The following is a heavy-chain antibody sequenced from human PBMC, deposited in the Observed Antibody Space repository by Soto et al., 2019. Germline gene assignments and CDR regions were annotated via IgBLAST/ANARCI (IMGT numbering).Heavy chain of an antibody. CDR3: ARDRWAYYDILTGYPYDAFDI. Sequence: ASVKVSCNASGYTFTSYGISWVRQAPGQGLEGMGWISAYNGNTNYAQKLQGRVTMTTDTSTSTAYMELRSLRSDDTAVYYCARDRWAYYDILTGYPYDAFDIWGQGTMVTVSS. CDR2: ISAYNGNT. CDR1: GYTFTSYG. D-gene: IGHD3-9*01. V-gene: IGHV1-18*04. J-gene: IGHJ3*02.